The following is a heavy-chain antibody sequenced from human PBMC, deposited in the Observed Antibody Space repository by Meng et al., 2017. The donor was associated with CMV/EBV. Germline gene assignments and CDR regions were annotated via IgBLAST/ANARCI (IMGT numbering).Heavy chain of an antibody. Sequence: SETLSLTCTVAGGSISSSSYYWGWIRQPPGKGLEWIGSNYDSGSTYYNPSLKSRVTRSVDTSKNQCSRKLSSVTAADTAVYYCARGDYSNSHDYWGQGTLVTVSS. V-gene: IGHV4-39*07. CDR1: GGSISSSSYY. J-gene: IGHJ4*02. D-gene: IGHD4-11*01. CDR3: ARGDYSNSHDY. CDR2: NYDSGST.